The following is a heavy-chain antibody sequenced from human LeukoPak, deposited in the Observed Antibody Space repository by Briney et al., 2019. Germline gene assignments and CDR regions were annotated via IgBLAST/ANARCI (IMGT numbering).Heavy chain of an antibody. V-gene: IGHV3-7*01. CDR1: GFTFSSYW. D-gene: IGHD4-17*01. CDR2: IKQDGSEK. Sequence: GGSLRLSCAASGFTFSSYWMSWVRQAPGKGLEWVANIKQDGSEKYYVDSVKGRFTISRDNAKNSLYLQMNSLRAEDTAVYYCASYGDEGLYYYYMDVWGKGTTVTVSS. J-gene: IGHJ6*03. CDR3: ASYGDEGLYYYYMDV.